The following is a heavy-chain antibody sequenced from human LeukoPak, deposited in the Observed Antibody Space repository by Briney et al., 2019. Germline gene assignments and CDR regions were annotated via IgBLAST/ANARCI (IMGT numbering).Heavy chain of an antibody. V-gene: IGHV4-59*08. CDR1: GGSLTSYY. CDR2: IYYTGST. CDR3: ARRGYEGWFDP. D-gene: IGHD3-16*01. Sequence: PSETLSLTCTVSGGSLTSYYWSWIRQPPGKGLEWIGYIYYTGSTNYNPSLKSRVTISVDTSKNQVSLKLTSVTAADTAVYYCARRGYEGWFDPWGQGTLVTVSS. J-gene: IGHJ5*02.